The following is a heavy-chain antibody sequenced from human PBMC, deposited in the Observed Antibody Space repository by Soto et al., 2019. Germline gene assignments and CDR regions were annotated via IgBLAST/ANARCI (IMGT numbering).Heavy chain of an antibody. CDR3: ARLDAGNSRSPGY. CDR1: GYSFINYW. D-gene: IGHD4-4*01. CDR2: IDPSDSET. J-gene: IGHJ4*02. Sequence: PGESLKISCKASGYSFINYWMSWVRQMPGKGLEWMGRIDPSDSETHYSPTLQGHVTFSADKSITTAYLQWSSLKASDTAVYYCARLDAGNSRSPGYWGQGTLVTVSS. V-gene: IGHV5-10-1*01.